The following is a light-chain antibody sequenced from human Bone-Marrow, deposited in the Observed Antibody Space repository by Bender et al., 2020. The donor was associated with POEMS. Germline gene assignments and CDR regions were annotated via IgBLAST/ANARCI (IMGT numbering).Light chain of an antibody. J-gene: IGLJ3*02. CDR3: SSYAGGRPVV. CDR1: SSDVGAYDL. Sequence: QSALTQPASVSGSPGQSITISCTGTSSDVGAYDLVSWYRQIPGTAPKLIIYEGTKRRSGIPTRFSETKSGDTAALTISGPQAGDEDDYCCSSYAGGRPVVFGGGTRVTVL. V-gene: IGLV2-23*01. CDR2: EGT.